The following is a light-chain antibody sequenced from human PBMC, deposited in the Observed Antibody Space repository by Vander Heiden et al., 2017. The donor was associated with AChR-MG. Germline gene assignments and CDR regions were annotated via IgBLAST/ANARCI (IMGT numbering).Light chain of an antibody. CDR1: QSVSIY. CDR2: DAS. Sequence: ETVLTQSPATLSLSPGERATLSCRASQSVSIYLAWYQQKLGQAPRLLIYDASNRATGIPARFSGSGSGTDFTLTISSLEPEDFAVYYCQQRSNWPPTFGQGTRLEIK. CDR3: QQRSNWPPT. V-gene: IGKV3-11*01. J-gene: IGKJ5*01.